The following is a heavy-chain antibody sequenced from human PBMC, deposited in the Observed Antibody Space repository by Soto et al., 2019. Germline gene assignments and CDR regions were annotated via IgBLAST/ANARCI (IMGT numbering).Heavy chain of an antibody. CDR2: IKNKNDGGTT. CDR3: TGLWFGEIYNY. D-gene: IGHD3-10*01. CDR1: GFSFKNAW. J-gene: IGHJ4*01. V-gene: IGHV3-15*07. Sequence: EAELVESGGGVVKPGGSLTLSCAASGFSFKNAWMNWVRQAPGKGLEWVGRIKNKNDGGTTDYAAFVQGRFTISRDAPENTLYMHMTGLKTEDPAVYFCTGLWFGEIYNYWGQGSLVTVSS.